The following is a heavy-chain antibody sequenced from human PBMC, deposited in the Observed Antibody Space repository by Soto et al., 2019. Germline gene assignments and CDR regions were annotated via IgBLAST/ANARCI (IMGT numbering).Heavy chain of an antibody. Sequence: ASVKVSCKASGYTFTSYGISWVRQAPGQGLEWMGWISAYNGNTNYAQKLQGRVTMTTDTSTSTAYMELRSLRSDDTAVYYCARVSKLELPTYYGMDVWGQGTTVTV. CDR1: GYTFTSYG. D-gene: IGHD1-7*01. CDR3: ARVSKLELPTYYGMDV. J-gene: IGHJ6*02. CDR2: ISAYNGNT. V-gene: IGHV1-18*04.